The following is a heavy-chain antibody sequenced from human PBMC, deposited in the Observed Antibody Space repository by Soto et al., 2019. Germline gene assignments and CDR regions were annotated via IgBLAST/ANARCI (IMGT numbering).Heavy chain of an antibody. CDR1: GGTFSSYA. Sequence: QVQLVQSGAEVKKPGSSVKVSCKASGGTFSSYAISWVRQAPGQGLEWMGGIIPIFGTANYAQKFQGRVTITADKSTSTAYMELSSLRSEDTAVYYCARCYCSGGSCYSCYFDYWGQGTLVTVSS. CDR3: ARCYCSGGSCYSCYFDY. CDR2: IIPIFGTA. V-gene: IGHV1-69*06. J-gene: IGHJ4*02. D-gene: IGHD2-15*01.